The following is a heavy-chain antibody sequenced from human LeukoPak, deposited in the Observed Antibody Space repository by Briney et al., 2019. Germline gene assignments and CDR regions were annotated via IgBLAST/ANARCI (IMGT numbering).Heavy chain of an antibody. Sequence: GGSLRLSRAASGFTFSSYAMHWVRQAPGKGLEWVAVISYDGSNKYYADSVKGRFTISRDNSKNTLYLQMYSLRAEDTAVYYCARERSQHFDYWGQGTLVTVSS. CDR1: GFTFSSYA. D-gene: IGHD2-15*01. V-gene: IGHV3-30*01. CDR2: ISYDGSNK. CDR3: ARERSQHFDY. J-gene: IGHJ4*02.